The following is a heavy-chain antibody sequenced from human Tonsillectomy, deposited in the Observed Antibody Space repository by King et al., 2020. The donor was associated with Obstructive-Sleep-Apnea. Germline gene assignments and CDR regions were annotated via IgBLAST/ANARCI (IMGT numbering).Heavy chain of an antibody. J-gene: IGHJ6*02. CDR3: ARALSIAVTGTREVDYYYYYAMDV. V-gene: IGHV4-34*01. CDR2: INHSGST. D-gene: IGHD6-19*01. CDR1: GGSFSGYY. Sequence: QVQVQQWGTGLLKPSETLSLTCAVYGGSFSGYYWSWIRQPPGKGLEWIGEINHSGSTNYNPSLKTRVTISVDTSKNQFSLKLSSVTAADTAVYYCARALSIAVTGTREVDYYYYYAMDVWGQGTTVTVSS.